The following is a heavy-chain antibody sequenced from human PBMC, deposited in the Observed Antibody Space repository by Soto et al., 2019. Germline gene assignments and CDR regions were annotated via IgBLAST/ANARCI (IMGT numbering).Heavy chain of an antibody. V-gene: IGHV2-70*01. J-gene: IGHJ6*02. Sequence: SGPTLVNPTQTLTLTCTFSGFSLSTSGMCVSWIRQPPGKALEWLALIDWDDDKYYSTSLKTRLTISKDTSKNQVVLTMTNMDPVDTATYYCALDFWSGYFGYYYYGMDVWGQGTTVTVSS. D-gene: IGHD3-3*01. CDR1: GFSLSTSGMC. CDR3: ALDFWSGYFGYYYYGMDV. CDR2: IDWDDDK.